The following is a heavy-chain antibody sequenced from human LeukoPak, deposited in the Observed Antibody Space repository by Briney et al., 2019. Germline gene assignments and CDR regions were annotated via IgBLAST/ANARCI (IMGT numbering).Heavy chain of an antibody. Sequence: PSETLSLTCAVYGGSFSGYYWSWIRQPPGKGLEWIGEISHSGITNYNPSLKSRVTMSADTSKNQFSLNLNSVTAADTAVYYCARVYSSSGGEGWFDPWGQGTLVTVSS. V-gene: IGHV4-34*01. CDR2: ISHSGIT. CDR3: ARVYSSSGGEGWFDP. D-gene: IGHD6-6*01. J-gene: IGHJ5*02. CDR1: GGSFSGYY.